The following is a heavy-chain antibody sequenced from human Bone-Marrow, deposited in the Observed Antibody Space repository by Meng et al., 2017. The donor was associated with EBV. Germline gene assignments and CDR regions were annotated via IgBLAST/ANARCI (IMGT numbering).Heavy chain of an antibody. CDR1: GGPFSSDA. V-gene: IGHV1-69*01. D-gene: IGHD3-10*01. CDR3: ASESGRGYTPDY. CDR2: LIPMSGAP. J-gene: IGHJ4*02. Sequence: QGQLVESGGGVKKPGSSVKVPCKTSGGPFSSDAISWVRQAPGQGLEWIGGLIPMSGAPNYAQTFQGRVTITADASTSTHYMDLRNLRSEDTAMYYCASESGRGYTPDYWGQGTLVTVSS.